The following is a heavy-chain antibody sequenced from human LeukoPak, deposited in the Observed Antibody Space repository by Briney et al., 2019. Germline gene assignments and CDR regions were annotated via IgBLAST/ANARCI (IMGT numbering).Heavy chain of an antibody. D-gene: IGHD1-26*01. CDR2: INHSGST. CDR3: AYAQAPSELGMDV. V-gene: IGHV4-34*01. CDR1: GGSFSGYY. Sequence: SETLSLTCAVYGGSFSGYYWSWIRQPPGKGLEWIGEINHSGSTNYNPSLKSRVTISVDTSKNQFSLKLSPVTAADTAVYYCAYAQAPSELGMDVWGQGTTVTVSS. J-gene: IGHJ6*02.